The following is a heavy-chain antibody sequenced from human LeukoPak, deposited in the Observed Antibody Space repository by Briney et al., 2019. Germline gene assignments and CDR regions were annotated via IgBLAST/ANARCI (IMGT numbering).Heavy chain of an antibody. D-gene: IGHD1-26*01. CDR1: GFTFSSYS. V-gene: IGHV3-23*01. CDR3: AKGFSGRDRNDAFDI. Sequence: GGSLRLSCAASGFTFSSYSMNWVRQAPGKGLEWVSAISGSGGSTYYADSVKGRFTISRDNSKNTLYLQMNSLRAEDTAVYYCAKGFSGRDRNDAFDIWGQGTMVTVSS. J-gene: IGHJ3*02. CDR2: ISGSGGST.